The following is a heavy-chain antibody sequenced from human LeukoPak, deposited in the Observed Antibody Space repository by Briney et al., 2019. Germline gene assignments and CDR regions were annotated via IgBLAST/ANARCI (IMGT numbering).Heavy chain of an antibody. D-gene: IGHD4-17*01. V-gene: IGHV3-23*01. CDR1: GFTFSSYG. J-gene: IGHJ4*02. CDR3: ARDRGGDYDY. CDR2: ISGSGGST. Sequence: GGSLRLSCVASGFTFSSYGMSWVRQAPGKGLEWVSAISGSGGSTYYADSVKGRFTISRDNSKNTLYLQMNSLRAEDTAVYYCARDRGGDYDYWGQGTLVTVSS.